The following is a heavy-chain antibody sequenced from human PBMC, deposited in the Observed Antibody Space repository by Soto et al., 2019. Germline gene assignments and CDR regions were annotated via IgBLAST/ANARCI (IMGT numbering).Heavy chain of an antibody. Sequence: GGSLRLSCAASGFTFSSYGMHWVRQAPGKGLEWVAVIWYDGSNKYYADSVKGRFTISRDNSKNTLYLQMNSLRAEDTAVYYCASSVVVPAYDAFDIWGQGTMVTVSS. V-gene: IGHV3-33*01. CDR3: ASSVVVPAYDAFDI. D-gene: IGHD2-2*01. CDR1: GFTFSSYG. CDR2: IWYDGSNK. J-gene: IGHJ3*02.